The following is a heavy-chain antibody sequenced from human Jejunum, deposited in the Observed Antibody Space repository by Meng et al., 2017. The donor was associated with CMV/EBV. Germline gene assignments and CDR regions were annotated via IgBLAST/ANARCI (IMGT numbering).Heavy chain of an antibody. CDR2: IRTTANGYVT. Sequence: VRQASGKGLEWIGRIRTTANGYVTAYTASVKGRFTIYRDDSKNTAYLQMTPLKIEDTSVYYCARHQGPTSPHLDRAPYYYYYGVDVWGQGTMVTVSS. CDR3: ARHQGPTSPHLDRAPYYYYYGVDV. V-gene: IGHV3-73*01. D-gene: IGHD1-1*01. J-gene: IGHJ6*02.